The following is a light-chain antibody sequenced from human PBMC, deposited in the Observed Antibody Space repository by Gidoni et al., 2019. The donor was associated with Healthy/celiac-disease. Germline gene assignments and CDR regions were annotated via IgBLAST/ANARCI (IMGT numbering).Light chain of an antibody. CDR3: QQRSNWPLT. Sequence: EIVFTQSPATLSLSPGERATLSCRASQSVSSYLAWSQQKPGQAPRLLIYDASNRATGSPARFSGSGSGTDFTITISSLEPEDFAVYYCQQRSNWPLTFGGGTKVEIK. CDR1: QSVSSY. V-gene: IGKV3-11*01. CDR2: DAS. J-gene: IGKJ4*01.